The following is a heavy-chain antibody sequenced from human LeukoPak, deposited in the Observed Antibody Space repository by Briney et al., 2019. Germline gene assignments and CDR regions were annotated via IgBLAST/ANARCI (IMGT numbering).Heavy chain of an antibody. J-gene: IGHJ4*02. D-gene: IGHD3/OR15-3a*01. CDR1: EFTFSSYA. CDR2: VSNDGGDK. V-gene: IGHV3-30*18. Sequence: GRSLTLSCAASEFTFSSYAMHWVRQAPGKGLEWVALVSNDGGDKYYAHSVKGRFTISRDNSKNTLYLQMNSLRGEDTGVYYCAKAHLLDWLLPFDYWGQGTLVTVSS. CDR3: AKAHLLDWLLPFDY.